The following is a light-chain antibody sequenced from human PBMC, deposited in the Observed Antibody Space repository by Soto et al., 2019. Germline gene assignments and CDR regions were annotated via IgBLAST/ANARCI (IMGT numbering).Light chain of an antibody. CDR3: QQSYSTPIT. CDR1: QSISSY. Sequence: DIQMTQSPSSLSASVGDRVTITCRASQSISSYLNWYQQKPGKAPKLLIYAASSSQSGVPSRFSGSGSGTDLTLTISSLQPEDFATYYCQQSYSTPITFGQGTLLEIK. J-gene: IGKJ5*01. CDR2: AAS. V-gene: IGKV1-39*01.